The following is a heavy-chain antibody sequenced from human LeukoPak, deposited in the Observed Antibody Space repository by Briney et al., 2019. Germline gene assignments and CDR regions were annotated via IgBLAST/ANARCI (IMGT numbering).Heavy chain of an antibody. CDR3: ARTSGSYRHFGY. CDR1: GGSISSSSYY. CDR2: IYYSGST. V-gene: IGHV4-39*01. J-gene: IGHJ4*02. D-gene: IGHD1-26*01. Sequence: SETLSLTCTVPGGSISSSSYYWGWIRQPPGKGLEWIGSIYYSGSTYYNPSLKSRVTISVDTSKNQFSLKLSSVTAADTAVYYCARTSGSYRHFGYWGQGTLVTVSS.